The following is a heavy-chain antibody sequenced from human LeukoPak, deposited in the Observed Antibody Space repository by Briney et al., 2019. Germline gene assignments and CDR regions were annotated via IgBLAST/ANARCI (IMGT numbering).Heavy chain of an antibody. CDR2: ISGSSSYE. D-gene: IGHD1-26*01. CDR1: GVTFSSYE. CDR3: ARTYPTYGGSSRGLDY. V-gene: IGHV3-21*05. Sequence: PGGSLRLSCAASGVTFSSYEMNWVRQAPGKGLEWVSYISGSSSYENYADSVKGRFTISRDNAKNSLYLQMNSLRAEDTAVYYCARTYPTYGGSSRGLDYWGQGTLVTVSA. J-gene: IGHJ4*02.